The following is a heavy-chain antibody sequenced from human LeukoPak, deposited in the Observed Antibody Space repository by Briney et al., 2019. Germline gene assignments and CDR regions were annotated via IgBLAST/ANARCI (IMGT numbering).Heavy chain of an antibody. CDR3: ATGRDFWSGYSFDY. J-gene: IGHJ4*02. CDR2: FDPEDGET. Sequence: VSVKVSCKVSGYTLTELSMHWVRQAPGKGLEWMGGFDPEDGETIYAQKFQGRVTMTEDTSTDTAYMELSSLRSEDTAVYYCATGRDFWSGYSFDYWGQGTLVTVSS. V-gene: IGHV1-24*01. D-gene: IGHD3-3*01. CDR1: GYTLTELS.